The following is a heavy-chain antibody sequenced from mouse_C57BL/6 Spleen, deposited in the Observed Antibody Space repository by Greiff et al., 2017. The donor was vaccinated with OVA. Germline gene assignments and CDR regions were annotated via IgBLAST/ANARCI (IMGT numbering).Heavy chain of an antibody. J-gene: IGHJ2*01. CDR3: ARNYYGSPYYFDY. Sequence: EVKLVESGGGLVKPGGSLKLSCAASGFTFSDYGMHWVRQAPEKGLEWVAYISSGSGTIYYADTVKGRFTISRDNAKNTLFLQMASLRSEDTVMYYCARNYYGSPYYFDYWGQGTTLTVSS. CDR2: ISSGSGTI. CDR1: GFTFSDYG. D-gene: IGHD1-1*01. V-gene: IGHV5-17*01.